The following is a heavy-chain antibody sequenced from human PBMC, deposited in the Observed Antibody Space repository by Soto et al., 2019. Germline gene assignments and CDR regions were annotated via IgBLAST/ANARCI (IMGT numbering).Heavy chain of an antibody. D-gene: IGHD6-19*01. CDR2: ISNYNGDT. J-gene: IGHJ5*02. Sequence: QVQLVQSGAEVKKPGASVQVSCKASGYTFTRYSINWVRQAPGQGLEWVGWISNYNGDTKYAQKFQGRVPLTPDTSTTTTYMGLRSLTSDDAAVYFCARGDSTGSPTGWFDPWGQGSLVTVSS. CDR1: GYTFTRYS. CDR3: ARGDSTGSPTGWFDP. V-gene: IGHV1-18*04.